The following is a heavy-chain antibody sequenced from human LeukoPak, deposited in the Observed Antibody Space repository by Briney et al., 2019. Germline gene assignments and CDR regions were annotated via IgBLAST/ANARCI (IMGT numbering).Heavy chain of an antibody. D-gene: IGHD1-26*01. CDR1: GFTFSSYW. CDR3: ARDASPLSGSYSPDY. V-gene: IGHV3-74*01. Sequence: AGGSLRLSCAASGFTFSSYWIHWVRQAPGKGLVWVSRINTDGSSTSYADSVKVRFTISRDNAKNTLYLQMNSLRAEDTAVYYCARDASPLSGSYSPDYWGQGTLVTVSS. CDR2: INTDGSST. J-gene: IGHJ4*02.